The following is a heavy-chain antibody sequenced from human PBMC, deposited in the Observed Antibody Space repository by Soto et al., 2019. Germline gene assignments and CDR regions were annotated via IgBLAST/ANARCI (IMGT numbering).Heavy chain of an antibody. CDR2: ISGSGGST. Sequence: EVQLLESGGGLVQPGGSLRLSCAASGFTFSSYAMSWVRQAPGKGLEWVSAISGSGGSTYYADSVKGRFTISRDNSKNTLYLQINSLGTEDTAVYYCAKGYDILTGYYYYYYYGMDVWGQGTTVTVSS. CDR3: AKGYDILTGYYYYYYYGMDV. V-gene: IGHV3-23*01. CDR1: GFTFSSYA. D-gene: IGHD3-9*01. J-gene: IGHJ6*02.